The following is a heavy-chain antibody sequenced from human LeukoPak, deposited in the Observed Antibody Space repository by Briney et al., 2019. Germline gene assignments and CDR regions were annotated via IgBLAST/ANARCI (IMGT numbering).Heavy chain of an antibody. V-gene: IGHV3-48*01. Sequence: GGSLRLSCAASGFTFSSYSMNWVRQAPGKGLEWVSYISSGSSTIYYADSVKGRFTISRDNAKNSLYLQMNSLRAEDTAVYYCAIFVTIFGVVIIRYFDYWGQGTLVTVSS. J-gene: IGHJ4*02. CDR3: AIFVTIFGVVIIRYFDY. D-gene: IGHD3-3*01. CDR2: ISSGSSTI. CDR1: GFTFSSYS.